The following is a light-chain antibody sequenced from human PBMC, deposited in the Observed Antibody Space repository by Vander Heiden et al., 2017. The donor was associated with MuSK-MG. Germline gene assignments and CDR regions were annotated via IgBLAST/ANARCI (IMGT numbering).Light chain of an antibody. V-gene: IGLV2-23*01. CDR3: CSYADSITL. J-gene: IGLJ3*02. CDR2: EGS. Sequence: QSALTPPASVSGSPGQSVTISCTGASSDVGSFNLVSWYQQYTGKAPKLMIYEGSKRPSGVSVRLSGSKSGNTASLTISGLQAEDEANYYCCSYADSITLFGEGTKLTVL. CDR1: SSDVGSFNL.